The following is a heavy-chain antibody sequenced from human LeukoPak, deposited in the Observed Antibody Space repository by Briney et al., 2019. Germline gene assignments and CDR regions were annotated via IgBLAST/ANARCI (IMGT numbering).Heavy chain of an antibody. CDR1: GYTFTSYY. Sequence: ASVKVSCKASGYTFTSYYMHWVRQAPGQGLEWMGIINPSGGSTSYAQKFQGRVTMTRDTSTSTVYMELRSLRSDDTAVYYCARVRAVYAPRVGFDPWGQGTLVTVSS. V-gene: IGHV1-46*01. D-gene: IGHD1-14*01. J-gene: IGHJ5*02. CDR2: INPSGGST. CDR3: ARVRAVYAPRVGFDP.